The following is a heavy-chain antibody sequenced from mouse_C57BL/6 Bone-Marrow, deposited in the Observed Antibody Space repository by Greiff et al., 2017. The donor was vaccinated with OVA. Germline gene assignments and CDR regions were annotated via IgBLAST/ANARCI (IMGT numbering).Heavy chain of an antibody. CDR2: IDPSDSYT. J-gene: IGHJ2*01. CDR1: GYTFTSYW. V-gene: IGHV1-50*01. D-gene: IGHD2-12*01. Sequence: QVQLQQPGAELVKPGASVKLSCKASGYTFTSYWMQWVKQRPGQGLEWIGEIDPSDSYTNYNQKFKGKATLTVDTSSSTAYMQLSSLTSEDSAVYYCARRDYKGYWGQGTTLTVSS. CDR3: ARRDYKGY.